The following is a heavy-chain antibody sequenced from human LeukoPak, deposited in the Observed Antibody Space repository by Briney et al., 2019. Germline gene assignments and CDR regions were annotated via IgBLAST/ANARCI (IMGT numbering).Heavy chain of an antibody. CDR3: ARCNYYGSGSYGYYYYMDV. V-gene: IGHV1-69*13. J-gene: IGHJ6*03. CDR2: IIPIFGTA. CDR1: GGTFSSYA. Sequence: GASVKVSCKASGGTFSSYAISWVRQAPGQGLEWMGGIIPIFGTANYAQKFQGRVTITADESTSTAYMELSSLRSEDTAVYYCARCNYYGSGSYGYYYYMDVWGKGTTVTISS. D-gene: IGHD3-10*01.